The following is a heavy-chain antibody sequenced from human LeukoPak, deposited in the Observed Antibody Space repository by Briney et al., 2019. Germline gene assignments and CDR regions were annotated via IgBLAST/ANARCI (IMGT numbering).Heavy chain of an antibody. V-gene: IGHV4-34*01. CDR2: INHSGST. D-gene: IGHD3-10*01. Sequence: PSEILSLTCAVYGGSFSGYYWSWIRQPPGKGLEWIGEINHSGSTNYNPSLKSRVTISVDTSKNQFSLKLSSVTAADTAVYYCARRHAYYYGSGSYSHFQHWGQGTLVTVSS. J-gene: IGHJ1*01. CDR3: ARRHAYYYGSGSYSHFQH. CDR1: GGSFSGYY.